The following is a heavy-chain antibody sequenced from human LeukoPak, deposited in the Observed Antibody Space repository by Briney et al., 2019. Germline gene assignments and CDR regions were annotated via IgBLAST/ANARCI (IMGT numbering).Heavy chain of an antibody. D-gene: IGHD3-22*01. Sequence: GGSLRLSRAASGFTFSDYYMSWIRQAPGKGLEWVSSISSTSTYIYYADSVKGRFTISRDNAKNSLYLQMNSLRAEDTAVYYCAGENYYESSGFNWGQGTLVTVSS. CDR2: ISSTSTYI. V-gene: IGHV3-11*06. CDR3: AGENYYESSGFN. J-gene: IGHJ4*02. CDR1: GFTFSDYY.